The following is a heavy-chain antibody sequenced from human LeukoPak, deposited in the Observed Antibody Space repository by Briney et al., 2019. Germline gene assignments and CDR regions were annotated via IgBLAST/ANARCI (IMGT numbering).Heavy chain of an antibody. D-gene: IGHD6-6*01. CDR1: GFTFSSYS. CDR2: ISSSSSYI. J-gene: IGHJ4*02. Sequence: GGSLRLSCAASGFTFSSYSMNWVRQAPGKGLEWVSSISSSSSYIYYADSVKGRSTISRDNAKNSLYLQMNSLRAEDTAVYYCARAVGSSSGSIGTFDYWGQGTLVTVSS. CDR3: ARAVGSSSGSIGTFDY. V-gene: IGHV3-21*01.